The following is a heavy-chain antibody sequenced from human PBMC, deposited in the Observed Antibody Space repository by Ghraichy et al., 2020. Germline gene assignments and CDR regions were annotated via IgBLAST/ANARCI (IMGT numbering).Heavy chain of an antibody. D-gene: IGHD4-23*01. V-gene: IGHV4-39*01. CDR2: IHHSGST. CDR1: FFSLPLLPSS. CDR3: AGSFTVIRYFDL. Sequence: SETLSLPFSFSFFSLPLLPSSFLFPRPPPGPGREWIGSIHHSGSTYYNPSLKSRLTISAVTSKNQFSLKLSSVTAADTAVYYCAGSFTVIRYFDLWGRGTLVTVSS. J-gene: IGHJ2*01.